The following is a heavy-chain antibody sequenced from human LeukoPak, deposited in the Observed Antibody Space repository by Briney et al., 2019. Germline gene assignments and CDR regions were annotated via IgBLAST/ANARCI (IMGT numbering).Heavy chain of an antibody. V-gene: IGHV1-46*01. CDR1: GYTFTSYG. J-gene: IGHJ4*02. CDR2: INPSGGST. D-gene: IGHD1-26*01. CDR3: AREVVGATTRYYFDY. Sequence: ASVKVSCKASGYTFTSYGINWVRQAPGQGPEWLGMINPSGGSTNYAQKFQGRVTMTRDTSTSTVYMELSSLRSEDTAVYYCAREVVGATTRYYFDYWGQGTLVSVSS.